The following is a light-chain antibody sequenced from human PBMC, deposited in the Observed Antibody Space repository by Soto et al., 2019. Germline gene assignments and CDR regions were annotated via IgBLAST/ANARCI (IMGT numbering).Light chain of an antibody. V-gene: IGKV3-15*01. J-gene: IGKJ4*02. CDR3: RLQYRYSYT. CDR1: QSVSSS. Sequence: GERATLACRASQSVSSSLAWYQQKPGQAPRLLIYVAYTRATGIPARLSGSGSGTGVTLTVSILLFVEFAAYDLRLQYRYSYTFGIGTKV. CDR2: VAY.